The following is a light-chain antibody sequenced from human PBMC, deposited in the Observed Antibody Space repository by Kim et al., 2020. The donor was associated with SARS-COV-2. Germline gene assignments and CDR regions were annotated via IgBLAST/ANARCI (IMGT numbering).Light chain of an antibody. J-gene: IGLJ3*02. CDR3: QAWDSSTWV. CDR1: KLGDKY. Sequence: SVSPGQSASITCSGDKLGDKYACCYQQKPGHSPVLVIYQDSRRPAGIPGLFSGSNSGNTATLTIGGTQAMDEADYYCQAWDSSTWVFGGGTQLTVL. CDR2: QDS. V-gene: IGLV3-1*01.